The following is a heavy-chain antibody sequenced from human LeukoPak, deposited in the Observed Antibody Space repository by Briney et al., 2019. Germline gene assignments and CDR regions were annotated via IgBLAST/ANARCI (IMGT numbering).Heavy chain of an antibody. J-gene: IGHJ4*02. CDR3: ARGFLGGCSGGSCYSGY. Sequence: PGGSLRLSCAASGFTFSSYWMHWVRQAPGKGLVWVSRINTDGSSIAYADSVKGRFTISRDNAKNTLYLQMNSLRAEDTAVYFCARGFLGGCSGGSCYSGYWGQGTLLTVSS. CDR2: INTDGSSI. V-gene: IGHV3-74*01. CDR1: GFTFSSYW. D-gene: IGHD2-15*01.